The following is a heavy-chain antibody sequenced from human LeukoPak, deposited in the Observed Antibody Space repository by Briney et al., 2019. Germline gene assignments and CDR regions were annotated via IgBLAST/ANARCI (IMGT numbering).Heavy chain of an antibody. Sequence: GGSLRLSCAASGFTFSSFWMSWIRQAPGKGLEWVANIKEDGREKYYVDSVKGRFTISRDNAKNSLYLQMNSLRAEDTAVYYCARKNGLDYWSQGTLVTVSS. CDR3: ARKNGLDY. J-gene: IGHJ4*02. V-gene: IGHV3-7*01. CDR1: GFTFSSFW. CDR2: IKEDGREK.